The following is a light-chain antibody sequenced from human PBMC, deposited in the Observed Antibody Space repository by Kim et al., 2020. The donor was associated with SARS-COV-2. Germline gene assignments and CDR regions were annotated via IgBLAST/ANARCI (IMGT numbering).Light chain of an antibody. CDR2: RDS. J-gene: IGLJ3*02. CDR3: QVWDSSIWV. CDR1: NIGSKN. V-gene: IGLV3-9*01. Sequence: VDLGQTDRITCGGNNIGSKNVHGYQQKPGQAPVLVIYRDSKRPSGIPERFSGSNAGNTATLTISRAQAGDEAEYYCQVWDSSIWVFGGGTQLTVL.